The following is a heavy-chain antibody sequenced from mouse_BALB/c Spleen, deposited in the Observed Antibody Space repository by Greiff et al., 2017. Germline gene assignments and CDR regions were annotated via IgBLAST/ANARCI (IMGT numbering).Heavy chain of an antibody. V-gene: IGHV5-9-3*01. Sequence: DVKLVESGGGLVKPGGSLKLSCAASGFTFSSYAMSWVRQTPEKRLEWVATISSGGSYTYYPDSVKGRFTISRDNAKNTLYLQMSSLRSEDTAMYYCARLNWDGFAYWGQGTLVTVSA. J-gene: IGHJ3*01. CDR3: ARLNWDGFAY. CDR2: ISSGGSYT. D-gene: IGHD4-1*01. CDR1: GFTFSSYA.